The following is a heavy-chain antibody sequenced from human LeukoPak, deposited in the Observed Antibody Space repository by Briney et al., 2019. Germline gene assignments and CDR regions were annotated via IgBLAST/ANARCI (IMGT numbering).Heavy chain of an antibody. CDR3: AIRYSSSWYVFSNKFDY. CDR2: MNPNSGNT. V-gene: IGHV1-8*01. J-gene: IGHJ4*02. Sequence: GASVKVSCKASGYTFTSYDINWVRQATGQGLEWTGWMNPNSGNTGHAQKFQGRVTMTRNTSISTAYMELSSPRSEDTAVYYCAIRYSSSWYVFSNKFDYWGQGTLVTVSS. D-gene: IGHD6-13*01. CDR1: GYTFTSYD.